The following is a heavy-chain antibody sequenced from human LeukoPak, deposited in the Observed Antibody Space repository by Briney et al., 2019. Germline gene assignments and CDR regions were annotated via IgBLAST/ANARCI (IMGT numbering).Heavy chain of an antibody. J-gene: IGHJ6*03. CDR3: ARDHRGYQLPQLNYYYYMDV. V-gene: IGHV3-11*04. CDR1: GFTFSDYY. CDR2: ISSSGSTI. D-gene: IGHD2-2*01. Sequence: PGGSLRLSCAASGFTFSDYYMSWIRQAPGKGLEWVSYISSSGSTIYYADSVKGRFTISRDNAKNSLYLQMNSLRAEDTAVYYCARDHRGYQLPQLNYYYYMDVWGKGTTVTVSS.